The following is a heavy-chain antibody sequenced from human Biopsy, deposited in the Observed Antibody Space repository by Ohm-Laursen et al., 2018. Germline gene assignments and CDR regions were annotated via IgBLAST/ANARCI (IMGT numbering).Heavy chain of an antibody. CDR1: GYSIIPSGPEN. D-gene: IGHD2/OR15-2a*01. CDR3: ARGMRTTGWPYFDY. V-gene: IGHV4-61*01. CDR2: IYSGGNT. Sequence: GTLSLTCALSGYSIIPSGPENWSWIRQPPGQGLQYIGFIYSGGNTNYNPSLRSRVTMSVDTSKNQFSLRLNSVTAADTAVYYCARGMRTTGWPYFDYWGQGILVTVSA. J-gene: IGHJ4*02.